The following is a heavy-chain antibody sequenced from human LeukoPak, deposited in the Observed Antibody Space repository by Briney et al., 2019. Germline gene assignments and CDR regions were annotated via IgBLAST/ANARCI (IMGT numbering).Heavy chain of an antibody. D-gene: IGHD3-3*01. V-gene: IGHV3-7*01. CDR1: GFTFSSYW. Sequence: GGSLRLSCAASGFTFSSYWMSWVRQAPGKGLEWVANIKQDGSEKYYVDSVKGRFTISRDNAKNSLYLQMNSLRAEDTAVYYCARDSYDFWSGDYDYYYYYMDVWSKGTTVTVS. CDR2: IKQDGSEK. J-gene: IGHJ6*03. CDR3: ARDSYDFWSGDYDYYYYYMDV.